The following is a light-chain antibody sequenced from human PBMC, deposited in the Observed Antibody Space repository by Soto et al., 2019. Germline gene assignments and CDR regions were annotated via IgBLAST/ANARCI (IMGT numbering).Light chain of an antibody. CDR3: QQYGTSPTWT. CDR2: GAS. J-gene: IGKJ1*01. Sequence: EIVLTQSPGTLSVSPGERATLSCRASQSVSSNYLAWYQQKPGQAPRLLVYGASDRATGIPDRFSGSGSGTDFTLTISRLEPEDSAVYYCQQYGTSPTWTFGQGTKVEIK. V-gene: IGKV3-20*01. CDR1: QSVSSNY.